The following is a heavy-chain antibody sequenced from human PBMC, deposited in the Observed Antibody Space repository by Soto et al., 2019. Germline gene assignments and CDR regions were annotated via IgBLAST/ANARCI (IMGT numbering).Heavy chain of an antibody. D-gene: IGHD2-15*01. Sequence: QLQLQESGSGLVKPSQTLALTCAVSGVSISSGGYSWSWIRQPPGKGLEWIGYIYHSGSTYYNPSLKSRVTISVDSSKNQVSLKLSSVTAADTAVYDCARGQGVDYFQHWCQGTLVTVSS. CDR1: GVSISSGGYS. CDR2: IYHSGST. V-gene: IGHV4-30-2*01. J-gene: IGHJ1*01. CDR3: ARGQGVDYFQH.